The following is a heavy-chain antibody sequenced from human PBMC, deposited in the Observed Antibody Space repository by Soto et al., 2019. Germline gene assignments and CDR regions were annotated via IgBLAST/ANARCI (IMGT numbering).Heavy chain of an antibody. V-gene: IGHV3-23*01. Sequence: GGSLRLSCAASGFTFTNYAMSWVRQAPGKGLEWVSAINGNGGSINYADSVKGRFTISRDKSKNTLYLQMNRLRAEDTGVYHCAKDLVPLWFWGSRYYFDYWGQGTLVTVSS. CDR1: GFTFTNYA. CDR3: AKDLVPLWFWGSRYYFDY. CDR2: INGNGGSI. J-gene: IGHJ4*02. D-gene: IGHD3-10*01.